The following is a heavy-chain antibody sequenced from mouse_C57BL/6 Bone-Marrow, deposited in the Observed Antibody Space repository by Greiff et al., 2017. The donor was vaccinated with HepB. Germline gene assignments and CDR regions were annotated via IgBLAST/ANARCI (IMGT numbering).Heavy chain of an antibody. J-gene: IGHJ2*01. V-gene: IGHV1-55*01. CDR3: AVYGNYDY. CDR1: GYTFTSYW. CDR2: IYPGSGNT. Sequence: QVQLQQPGAELVKPGASVKMSCKASGYTFTSYWITWVKQRPGQGLEWIGDIYPGSGNTNYNEKFKSKATLTADKSSSTAYMQLSSLTSEDSAVYFCAVYGNYDYWGQGTTLTVSS. D-gene: IGHD2-1*01.